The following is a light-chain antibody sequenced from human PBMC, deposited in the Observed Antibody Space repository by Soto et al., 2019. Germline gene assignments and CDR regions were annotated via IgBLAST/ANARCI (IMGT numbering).Light chain of an antibody. Sequence: EIVMTQSLATLSVSPGERATLSCRASQSVSSNLAWYQQRPGQAPRLLMYGVSTRATGIPARFSGSGSGTEFTLTITSLQSEDFAVYYCQQYNDWPPWTFGQGTKVEIK. CDR3: QQYNDWPPWT. V-gene: IGKV3-15*01. CDR2: GVS. J-gene: IGKJ1*01. CDR1: QSVSSN.